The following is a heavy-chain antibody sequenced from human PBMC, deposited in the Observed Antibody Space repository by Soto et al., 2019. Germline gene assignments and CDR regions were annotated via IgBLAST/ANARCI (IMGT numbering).Heavy chain of an antibody. D-gene: IGHD3-22*01. CDR3: AREPTYYYDSSGYYPTYYFDY. CDR1: GGTFSSYA. V-gene: IGHV1-69*01. J-gene: IGHJ4*02. CDR2: IIPIFGTA. Sequence: QVQLVQSGAEVKKPGSSVKVSCKASGGTFSSYAISWVRQAPGQGLEWMGGIIPIFGTANYAKKFQGRVTITADESTSTAYMELSRLRSEDTAVYYCAREPTYYYDSSGYYPTYYFDYWGQGTLVTVS.